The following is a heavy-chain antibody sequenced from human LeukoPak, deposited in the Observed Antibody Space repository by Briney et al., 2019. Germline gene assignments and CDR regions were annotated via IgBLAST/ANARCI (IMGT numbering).Heavy chain of an antibody. V-gene: IGHV4-34*01. Sequence: SETLSLTCAVYGGSFSGYYWSWIRQPPGKGLEWIGEINHSGSTNYNPSLKSRVTISVDTSKNQFSLKLSSVTAADTAVYYCARGQTQINYYYYMDVWGKGTTVTVSS. CDR1: GGSFSGYY. CDR2: INHSGST. D-gene: IGHD5-24*01. CDR3: ARGQTQINYYYYMDV. J-gene: IGHJ6*03.